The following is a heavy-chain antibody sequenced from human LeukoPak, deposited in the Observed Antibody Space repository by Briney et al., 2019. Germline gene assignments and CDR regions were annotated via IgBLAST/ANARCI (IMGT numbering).Heavy chain of an antibody. CDR3: ARAETHFDY. D-gene: IGHD1-14*01. Sequence: GGSLRLSCAASGFTFSSYWMHWVRQAPGKGLVWVSRINTDGSITNYADSVKGRFTVSRDNVKNTLYLQMNSLRAEDTAMYYCARAETHFDYWGQGALVTVSS. CDR2: INTDGSIT. V-gene: IGHV3-74*01. CDR1: GFTFSSYW. J-gene: IGHJ4*02.